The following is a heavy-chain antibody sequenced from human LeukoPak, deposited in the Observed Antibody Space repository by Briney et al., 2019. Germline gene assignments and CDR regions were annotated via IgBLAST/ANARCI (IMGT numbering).Heavy chain of an antibody. J-gene: IGHJ4*02. D-gene: IGHD6-19*01. CDR3: ARVAATYSSGWYFDY. Sequence: TLSLTCTVSGGSISSYYWSWIRQPAGKGLEWIGRIYTSGSTNYNPSLKSRVTMSVDTSKNQFSLKLSSVTAADTAVYYCARVAATYSSGWYFDYWGQGTLATVSS. V-gene: IGHV4-4*07. CDR1: GGSISSYY. CDR2: IYTSGST.